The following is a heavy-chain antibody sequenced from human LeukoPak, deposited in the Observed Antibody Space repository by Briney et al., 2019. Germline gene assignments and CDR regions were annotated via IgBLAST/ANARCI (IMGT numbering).Heavy chain of an antibody. D-gene: IGHD2-2*01. V-gene: IGHV1-2*02. CDR2: MNPNSGVT. CDR1: GYTFTVNY. J-gene: IGHJ4*02. CDR3: ARGAGTSWFDY. Sequence: ASVKVSCKPSGYTFTVNYLHWGRQAPGQGLEWVGWMNPNSGVTFYAQNFQGRVAMTRDTSVTTAYIELSSLTSADTAVYYCARGAGTSWFDYWGKGSLVTVSS.